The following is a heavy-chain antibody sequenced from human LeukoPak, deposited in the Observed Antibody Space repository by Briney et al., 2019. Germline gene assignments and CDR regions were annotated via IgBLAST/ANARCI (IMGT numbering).Heavy chain of an antibody. CDR3: ARGPDVDTAMVLGGDY. V-gene: IGHV3-74*01. CDR1: GFTFSSYW. CDR2: INSDESST. D-gene: IGHD5-18*01. J-gene: IGHJ4*02. Sequence: GGSLRLSCAASGFTFSSYWMHWVRQAPGKGLVWVSRINSDESSTSYADSVKGRFTMSRDNAKNTLYLQMNSLRAEDTAVYYCARGPDVDTAMVLGGDYWGQGTLVTVSS.